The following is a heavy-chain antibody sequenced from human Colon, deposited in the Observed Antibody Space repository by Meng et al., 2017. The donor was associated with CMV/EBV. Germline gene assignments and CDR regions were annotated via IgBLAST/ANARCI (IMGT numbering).Heavy chain of an antibody. Sequence: GGSLRLSCVASGFTFDKYVMTWVRQAPGKGLEWVSGSSGSGSSRYYADSVKGPHTISRDNSKNTLYLQMNGLGAGDTGVYYCAKDTAYYYGSGSRAYGLDVWGQGTTVTVSS. CDR3: AKDTAYYYGSGSRAYGLDV. V-gene: IGHV3-23*01. J-gene: IGHJ6*02. CDR1: GFTFDKYV. D-gene: IGHD3-10*01. CDR2: SSGSGSSR.